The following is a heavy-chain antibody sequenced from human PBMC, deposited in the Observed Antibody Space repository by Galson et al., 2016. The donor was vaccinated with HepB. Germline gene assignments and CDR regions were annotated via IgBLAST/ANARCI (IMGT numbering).Heavy chain of an antibody. CDR3: TRGGFDF. CDR2: MTPNSGNR. V-gene: IGHV1-8*01. J-gene: IGHJ4*02. CDR1: GYTFTSTD. Sequence: SVKVSCKASGYTFTSTDINWVRHITGQGLEWMGWMTPNSGNRGYSQKFQDRVTMTMNASISTAYMELSSLSSDDTAVYYCTRGGFDFWGQGSLVTVSS.